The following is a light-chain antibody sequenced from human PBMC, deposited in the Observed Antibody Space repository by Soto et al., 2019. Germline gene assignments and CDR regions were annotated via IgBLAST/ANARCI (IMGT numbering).Light chain of an antibody. CDR1: QRARNRH. V-gene: IGKV3-20*01. CDR3: QQYGSSPWT. CDR2: GAS. Sequence: EIVLTQSPGTLSLSQGERATRSCRASQRARNRHLARYPPKPGQAPRLLISGASSRATGIPDRFSGSGSGTDFTLTISRLEPEDFAVYYCQQYGSSPWTFGHGTKV. J-gene: IGKJ1*01.